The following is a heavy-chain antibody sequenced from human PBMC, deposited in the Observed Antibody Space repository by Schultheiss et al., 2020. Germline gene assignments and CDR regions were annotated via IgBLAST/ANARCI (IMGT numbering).Heavy chain of an antibody. J-gene: IGHJ6*02. CDR1: GGSISSGSYY. CDR2: IYTSGST. Sequence: SQTLSLTCTVSGGSISSGSYYWSWIRQPAGKGLEWIGRIYTSGSTNYNPSLKSRVTISVDTSKNQFSLKLSSVTAADTAVYYCARDFLTYDILTGYTISGSFGMDVWGQGTTVTVSS. D-gene: IGHD3-9*01. CDR3: ARDFLTYDILTGYTISGSFGMDV. V-gene: IGHV4-61*02.